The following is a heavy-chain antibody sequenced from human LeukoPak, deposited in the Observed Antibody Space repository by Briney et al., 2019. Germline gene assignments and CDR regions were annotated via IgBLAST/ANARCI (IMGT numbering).Heavy chain of an antibody. D-gene: IGHD1-20*01. CDR2: INTNTGNP. V-gene: IGHV7-4-1*02. CDR3: ARRDITGATDAFDF. CDR1: GYTFTIYP. J-gene: IGHJ3*01. Sequence: ASVKVSCKASGYTFTIYPVNWVRQAPGQGLEWMGWINTNTGNPTYAQGFTGRFVSSLDTSVSTAYLQISSLKAEDTAVYYCARRDITGATDAFDFWGQGTMVTVSS.